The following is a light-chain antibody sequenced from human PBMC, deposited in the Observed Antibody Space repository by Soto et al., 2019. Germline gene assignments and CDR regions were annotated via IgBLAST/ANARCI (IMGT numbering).Light chain of an antibody. V-gene: IGLV1-51*01. CDR1: SSNIGRNA. J-gene: IGLJ2*01. Sequence: QSVLTQPPSMSAAPGQRVTISCSGSSSNIGRNAVSWYQQFPGTAPKLLIRDTDQRPSGIPDRFSGSHSDTSATLAITGLQAGDEVDYYCGAWDSSLNSEIFGGGTKLTVL. CDR2: DTD. CDR3: GAWDSSLNSEI.